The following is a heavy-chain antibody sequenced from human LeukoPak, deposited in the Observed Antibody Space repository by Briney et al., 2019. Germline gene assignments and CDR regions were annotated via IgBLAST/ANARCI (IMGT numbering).Heavy chain of an antibody. CDR2: IYYDGSYK. CDR1: GFTFNTYS. CDR3: AREGNSGYSNGCFDY. V-gene: IGHV3-30*04. D-gene: IGHD5-18*01. J-gene: IGHJ4*02. Sequence: GRSLRLSCAASGFTFNTYSIHWVRQAPGEGLEWVAVIYYDGSYKYYSDSVKGRFTISRDNSKSTLHLQMNGLRLEDTAVYYCAREGNSGYSNGCFDYWGQGTLVTVSP.